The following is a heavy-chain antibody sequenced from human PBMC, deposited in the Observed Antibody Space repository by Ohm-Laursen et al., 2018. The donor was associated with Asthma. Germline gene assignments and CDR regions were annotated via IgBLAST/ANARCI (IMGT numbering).Heavy chain of an antibody. V-gene: IGHV3-30-3*02. CDR2: GGSYYDGGLK. CDR3: AKLGSSWYFDY. J-gene: IGHJ4*02. Sequence: SLRLSCTASGFTFRSYAMHWVRQAPGKGLEWVAVGGSYYDGGLKYYADSVNGRFTVSRDDSKNTLYLQMNSLRPDDTAVYYCAKLGSSWYFDYWGQGTLVTVSS. CDR1: GFTFRSYA. D-gene: IGHD6-13*01.